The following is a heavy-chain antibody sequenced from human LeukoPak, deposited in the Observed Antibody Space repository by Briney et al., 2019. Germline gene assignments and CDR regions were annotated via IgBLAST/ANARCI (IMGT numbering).Heavy chain of an antibody. V-gene: IGHV4-59*01. J-gene: IGHJ3*02. CDR3: ARGLTYYFDSSGYYVTDAFDI. CDR2: IYYSGST. CDR1: GGSISSYY. Sequence: SGTLSLTCTVSGGSISSYYWSWIRQPPGKGLEWIGYIYYSGSTNYNPSLKSRVTISVDTSKNQFSLKLTSVTAADTAVYYCARGLTYYFDSSGYYVTDAFDIWGQGTMVTVSS. D-gene: IGHD3-22*01.